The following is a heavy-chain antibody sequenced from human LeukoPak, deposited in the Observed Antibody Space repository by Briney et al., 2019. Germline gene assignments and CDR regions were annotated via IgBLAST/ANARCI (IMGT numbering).Heavy chain of an antibody. Sequence: GASLKVSCKASGHTFTRYVISWVRQAPGQGLEWMGWISGHNGNTNYAHKLSGRVTLTTDTPPPTAYMERRGVRYEDTPVCYCVGKVASYSGAYDWAIYYYYTMDVWGQGTTVTVSS. CDR2: ISGHNGNT. J-gene: IGHJ6*02. CDR1: GHTFTRYV. V-gene: IGHV1-18*01. D-gene: IGHD5-12*01. CDR3: VGKVASYSGAYDWAIYYYYTMDV.